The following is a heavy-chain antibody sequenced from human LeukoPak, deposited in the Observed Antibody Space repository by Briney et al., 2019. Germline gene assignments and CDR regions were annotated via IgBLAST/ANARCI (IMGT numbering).Heavy chain of an antibody. J-gene: IGHJ4*02. CDR2: INQDASEI. CDR3: ATDRDNSDWQKRFDS. D-gene: IGHD2-21*02. CDR1: GFTFSTYW. V-gene: IGHV3-7*01. Sequence: PGGSLLLSCAASGFTFSTYWMSWYRQAPGKGLEWVGNINQDASEINYVDSVRGRFTISRDNAKNSLHLQMNSLRVEDTAVYYCATDRDNSDWQKRFDSWGQGTLVTVSS.